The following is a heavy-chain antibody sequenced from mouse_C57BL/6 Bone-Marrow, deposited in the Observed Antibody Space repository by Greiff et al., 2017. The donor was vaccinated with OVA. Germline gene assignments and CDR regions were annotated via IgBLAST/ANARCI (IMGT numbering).Heavy chain of an antibody. V-gene: IGHV5-12*01. CDR3: ERPLYYGSSGYAMDY. J-gene: IGHJ4*01. Sequence: EVMLVESGGGLVQPGGSLKLSCAASGFTFSDYYMYWVRQTPEKRLEWVAYISNGGGSTYYPDTVKGRFTISRDNAKNTLYLQMSRLKSEDTAMYYCERPLYYGSSGYAMDYWGQGTSVTVSS. CDR2: ISNGGGST. CDR1: GFTFSDYY. D-gene: IGHD1-1*01.